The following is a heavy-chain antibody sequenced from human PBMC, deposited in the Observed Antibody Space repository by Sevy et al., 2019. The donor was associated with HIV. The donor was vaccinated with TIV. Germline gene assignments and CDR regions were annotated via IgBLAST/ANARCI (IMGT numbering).Heavy chain of an antibody. V-gene: IGHV3-21*01. D-gene: IGHD1-7*01. CDR2: ISGLSNYI. CDR1: GFTFNSYS. Sequence: GGSLRLSCAASGFTFNSYSINWVRQAPGKGLEWVSYISGLSNYIYYADSLKGRFTISRDNAKDSVYLQMNSLRVEDTAVYYCGSGENWNYAEYWGQGILVTVSS. CDR3: GSGENWNYAEY. J-gene: IGHJ4*02.